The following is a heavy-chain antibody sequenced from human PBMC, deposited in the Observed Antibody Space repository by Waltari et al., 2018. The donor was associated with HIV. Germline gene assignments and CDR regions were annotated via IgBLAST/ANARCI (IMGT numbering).Heavy chain of an antibody. CDR1: GGSISSSSYY. Sequence: QLQLQESGPGLVKPSETLSLTCTVSGGSISSSSYYWGWIRQPPGKGLEWIGSIYYSGRTYYNPSLKSRVTISVDTSKNQFSLKLSSVTAADTAVYYCARPATVTTPYWYFDLWGRGTLVTVSS. J-gene: IGHJ2*01. CDR3: ARPATVTTPYWYFDL. V-gene: IGHV4-39*01. D-gene: IGHD4-17*01. CDR2: IYYSGRT.